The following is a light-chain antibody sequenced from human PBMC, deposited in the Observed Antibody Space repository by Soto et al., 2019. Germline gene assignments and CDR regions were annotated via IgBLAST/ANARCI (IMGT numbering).Light chain of an antibody. CDR2: DAS. Sequence: EIVLTQSPAPLSLSPGERATLSCRASQSVSSYFAWYQQRPGQAPRLLIYDASNRATGIPARFSGSGSGTDFILTISSLEPEDFAVYYCQQRSDWPLTFGQGTKVEIK. CDR3: QQRSDWPLT. CDR1: QSVSSY. J-gene: IGKJ1*01. V-gene: IGKV3-11*01.